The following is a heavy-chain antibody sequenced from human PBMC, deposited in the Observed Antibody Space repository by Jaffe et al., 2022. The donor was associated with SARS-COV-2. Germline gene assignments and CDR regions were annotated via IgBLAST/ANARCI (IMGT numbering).Heavy chain of an antibody. V-gene: IGHV3-23*01. CDR2: ISESGINI. CDR1: GFTFSNYA. D-gene: IGHD1-1*01. CDR3: ASRQVEHYF. J-gene: IGHJ4*02. Sequence: EVQLLESGGGLVQPGGSLRLSCAASGFTFSNYAMSWVRQAPGKGLEWVSAISESGINIFYADSVKGRFTISRDNYKNTLYLQMDSLRAEDTAVYHCASRQVEHYFWGQGTLVTVSS.